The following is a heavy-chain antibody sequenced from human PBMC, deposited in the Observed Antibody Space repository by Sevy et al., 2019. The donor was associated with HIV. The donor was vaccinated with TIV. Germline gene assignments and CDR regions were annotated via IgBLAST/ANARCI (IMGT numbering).Heavy chain of an antibody. D-gene: IGHD2-2*02. Sequence: GGSLRLSCAASGLAFSSYAMHWVRQTPDKGLEWVSAISHSGGSTYYADSVKGRFTISRDNSKNTLYLQMNSLRAEDTAVYYCAKGTLVVPAVIYYYYGMDVWGQGTTVTVSS. J-gene: IGHJ6*02. CDR2: ISHSGGST. CDR1: GLAFSSYA. V-gene: IGHV3-23*01. CDR3: AKGTLVVPAVIYYYYGMDV.